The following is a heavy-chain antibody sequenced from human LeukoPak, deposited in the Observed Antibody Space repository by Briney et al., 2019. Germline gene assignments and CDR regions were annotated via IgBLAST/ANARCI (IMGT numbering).Heavy chain of an antibody. D-gene: IGHD6-25*01. Sequence: SETLSLTCTVSGGSISSSSYYWGWIRQPPGKGLEWIGSIYYSGSTYYNPSLKSRVTISVDTSKNQFSLKLSSVTAEDTAVYYCTRDRRLFDYWGQGTLVTVSS. J-gene: IGHJ4*02. V-gene: IGHV4-39*07. CDR2: IYYSGST. CDR3: TRDRRLFDY. CDR1: GGSISSSSYY.